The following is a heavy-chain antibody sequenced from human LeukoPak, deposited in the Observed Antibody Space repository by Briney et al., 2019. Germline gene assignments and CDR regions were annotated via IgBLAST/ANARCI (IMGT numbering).Heavy chain of an antibody. CDR2: MNPNSGNT. Sequence: ASVKVSCKASGGTFSSYAISWVRQATGQGLEWMGWMNPNSGNTGYAQKFQGRVTMTRNTSISTAYMELSSLRSEDTAVYYCACNDFWSGYFSEYGMDVWGQGTTVTVSS. D-gene: IGHD3-3*01. V-gene: IGHV1-8*02. CDR1: GGTFSSYA. J-gene: IGHJ6*02. CDR3: ACNDFWSGYFSEYGMDV.